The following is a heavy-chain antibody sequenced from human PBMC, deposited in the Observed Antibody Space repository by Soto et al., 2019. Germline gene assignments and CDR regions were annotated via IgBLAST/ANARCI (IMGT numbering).Heavy chain of an antibody. J-gene: IGHJ6*02. CDR1: GFSLNTGGVG. D-gene: IGHD2-21*02. CDR2: IYWDDDK. CDR3: AYSRCGGDCLQSYSSHSYYGLDV. Sequence: QITLKESGPTLVKPTQTLTLTCTISGFSLNTGGVGVGWIRQPPGKALEWLALIYWDDDKRYSPSLKSRLTITKDTSKNQXXLXTSXMDPLDTATYYCAYSRCGGDCLQSYSSHSYYGLDVWGQGTTVTVSS. V-gene: IGHV2-5*02.